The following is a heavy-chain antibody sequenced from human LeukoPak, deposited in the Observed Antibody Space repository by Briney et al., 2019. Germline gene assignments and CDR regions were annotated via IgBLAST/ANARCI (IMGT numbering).Heavy chain of an antibody. Sequence: SETLSLTCTVSGGSISSYYWSWIREPAGKGLEWIGYIYYSGSTNYNPSLQSRVTISVDTSKNQFSLKLSSVTAADTAVYYCARMGSMAHWGQGTLVTVSS. V-gene: IGHV4-59*01. D-gene: IGHD3-10*01. CDR2: IYYSGST. CDR3: ARMGSMAH. CDR1: GGSISSYY. J-gene: IGHJ4*02.